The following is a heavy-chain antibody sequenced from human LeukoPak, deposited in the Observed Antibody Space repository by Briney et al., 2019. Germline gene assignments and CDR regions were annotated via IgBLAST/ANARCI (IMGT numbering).Heavy chain of an antibody. CDR1: GGTFSSYA. V-gene: IGHV1-46*01. Sequence: GASVKVSCKASGGTFSSYAISWVRQAPGQGLEWMGIINPSGGSTSYAQKFQGRVTMTRDTSTSTVYMELSSLRSEDTAVYYCARVGERYSYGWEYYFDYWGQGTLVTVSS. CDR2: INPSGGST. CDR3: ARVGERYSYGWEYYFDY. D-gene: IGHD5-18*01. J-gene: IGHJ4*02.